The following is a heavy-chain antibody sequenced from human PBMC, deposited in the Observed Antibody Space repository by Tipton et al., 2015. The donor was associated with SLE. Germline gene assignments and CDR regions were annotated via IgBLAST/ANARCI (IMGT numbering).Heavy chain of an antibody. J-gene: IGHJ4*02. CDR3: AISYRESSGSDY. CDR1: GGSISTYY. V-gene: IGHV4-59*07. D-gene: IGHD6-19*01. Sequence: TLSLTCIVSGGSISTYYWSWIRQPPGKGLEWIGYIYYSGSTNYNPSLKSRVTISVDTSKNQFSLKLSSVTAADTAVYYCAISYRESSGSDYWGQGTLVTVSS. CDR2: IYYSGST.